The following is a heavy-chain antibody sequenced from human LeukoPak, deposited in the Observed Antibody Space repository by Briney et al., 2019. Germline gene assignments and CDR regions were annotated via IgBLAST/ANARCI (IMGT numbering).Heavy chain of an antibody. CDR1: GDSVSSNSAA. CDR2: TYYRSKWYN. Sequence: SQTLSLTCAISGDSVSSNSAAWNWIRQSPSRGLEWLGRTYYRSKWYNDYAVSVKSRITINPDTSKNQFSLQLNSVTPEDTAVYYCAREENFSPVLRYFDWSPNWFDPWGQGTLVTVSS. J-gene: IGHJ5*02. V-gene: IGHV6-1*01. D-gene: IGHD3-9*01. CDR3: AREENFSPVLRYFDWSPNWFDP.